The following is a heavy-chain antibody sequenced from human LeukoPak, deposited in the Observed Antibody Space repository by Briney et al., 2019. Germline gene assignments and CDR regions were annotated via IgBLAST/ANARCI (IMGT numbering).Heavy chain of an antibody. Sequence: SETLSLTCAVYGGSFSGYYWSWIRQPPGKGLEWIGEINHGGSTNYNPSLKSRVTISVDTSKNQFSLKLSSVTAADTAVYYCARVHGFDVRYGGYCNSFDYWGQGTLVTVSS. J-gene: IGHJ4*02. CDR2: INHGGST. D-gene: IGHD2-21*02. V-gene: IGHV4-34*01. CDR1: GGSFSGYY. CDR3: ARVHGFDVRYGGYCNSFDY.